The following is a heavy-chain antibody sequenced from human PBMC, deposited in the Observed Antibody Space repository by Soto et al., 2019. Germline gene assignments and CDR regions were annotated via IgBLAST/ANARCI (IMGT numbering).Heavy chain of an antibody. CDR3: AREDTRWFDP. D-gene: IGHD5-18*01. J-gene: IGHJ5*02. CDR1: DVSITNYY. V-gene: IGHV4-59*01. CDR2: VYYTGST. Sequence: SETLSLTCTVSDVSITNYYWSWIRQRPGRGLEWLGYVYYTGSTSYNPSLKSRVAMSVDTSKKQISLKLTSVTAADTAVYYCAREDTRWFDPWGQGTLVTVSS.